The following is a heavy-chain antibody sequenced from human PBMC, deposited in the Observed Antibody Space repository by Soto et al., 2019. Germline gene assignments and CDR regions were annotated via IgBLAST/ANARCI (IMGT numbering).Heavy chain of an antibody. CDR2: ISGSGIDT. V-gene: IGHV3-23*01. Sequence: GGSLRLSCAASGFTFRSYAMSWVRQAPGKGLEWVSAISGSGIDTYYADSVKGRFTISRDSSKNTPYLQMNSLRAEDTAVYYCAEAHRSSGSGSYSQFDYWGQGTLVTVYS. J-gene: IGHJ4*02. D-gene: IGHD3-10*01. CDR1: GFTFRSYA. CDR3: AEAHRSSGSGSYSQFDY.